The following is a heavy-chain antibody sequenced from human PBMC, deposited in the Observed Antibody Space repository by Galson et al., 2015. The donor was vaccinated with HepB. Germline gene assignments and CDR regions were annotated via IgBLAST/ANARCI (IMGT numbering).Heavy chain of an antibody. CDR1: GYTFTSYG. CDR2: ISAYNGNT. Sequence: SVKVSCKASGYTFTSYGISWVRQAPGQGLEWMGWISAYNGNTNYAQKLQGRVTMTTDTSTSTAYMELRSLRSDDTAVYYCARIHLIAEEYFDPEWGQGTLVTVSS. V-gene: IGHV1-18*01. J-gene: IGHJ4*02. CDR3: ARIHLIAEEYFDPE. D-gene: IGHD3-9*01.